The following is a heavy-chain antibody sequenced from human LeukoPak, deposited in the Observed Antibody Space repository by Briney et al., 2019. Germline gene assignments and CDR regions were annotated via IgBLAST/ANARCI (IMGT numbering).Heavy chain of an antibody. Sequence: ASVKVSCKASGYTFTGYYMHWVRQAPGQGLEWMGWINPNSGGTNYAQKFQGRVTMTRDTSISTAYMELSRLRSDDTAVYYCARDTDGSNVYFQYWGQGTLVTVSS. CDR3: ARDTDGSNVYFQY. CDR2: INPNSGGT. D-gene: IGHD5-24*01. V-gene: IGHV1-2*02. CDR1: GYTFTGYY. J-gene: IGHJ1*01.